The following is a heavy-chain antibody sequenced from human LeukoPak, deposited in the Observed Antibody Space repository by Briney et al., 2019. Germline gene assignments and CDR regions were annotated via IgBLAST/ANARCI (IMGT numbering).Heavy chain of an antibody. J-gene: IGHJ4*02. CDR2: INHSGST. D-gene: IGHD2-2*01. CDR3: ARLTGSSTISPRFDY. Sequence: KPSETLPLTCAVYGGSFSGYYWSWIRQPPGKGLEWIGEINHSGSTNYNPSLKSRVTISVDTSKNQFSLKLSSVTAADTAVYYCARLTGSSTISPRFDYWGQGTLVTVSS. CDR1: GGSFSGYY. V-gene: IGHV4-34*01.